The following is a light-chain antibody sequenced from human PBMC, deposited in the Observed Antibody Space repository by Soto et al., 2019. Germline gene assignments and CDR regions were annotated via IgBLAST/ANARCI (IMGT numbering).Light chain of an antibody. CDR1: QSISSW. V-gene: IGKV1-5*03. CDR3: QQYKSYSLT. J-gene: IGKJ3*01. Sequence: DIQMTQSPSTLSASVGDRVTITCRASQSISSWLAWYQQKPGKAPNLLIYKASSLESGVPSRFSGSGSGTEFTLTISSLQPDDFATYYCQQYKSYSLTFGPGTKVDIK. CDR2: KAS.